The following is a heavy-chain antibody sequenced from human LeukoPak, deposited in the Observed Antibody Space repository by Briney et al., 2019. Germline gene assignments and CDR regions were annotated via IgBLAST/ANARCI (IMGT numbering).Heavy chain of an antibody. CDR1: GYTFTGYY. V-gene: IGHV1-2*02. Sequence: RRASVKVSCKASGYTFTGYYMHWVRQAPGQGLEWMGWINPNSGGTNYAQKFQGRVTMTRDTSISTAYMELSRLRSDDTAVYYCARVTTVVTLWYFDYWGQGTLVTVPS. CDR3: ARVTTVVTLWYFDY. D-gene: IGHD4-23*01. CDR2: INPNSGGT. J-gene: IGHJ4*02.